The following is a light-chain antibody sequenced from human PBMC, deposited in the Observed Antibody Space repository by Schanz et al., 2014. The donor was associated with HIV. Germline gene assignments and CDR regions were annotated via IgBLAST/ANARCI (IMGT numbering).Light chain of an antibody. Sequence: EIVMTQSPVTLSVSPGERVTLSCRASRSVNSNLAWYQQKPGQAPRLLIYRASTRATGIPARFSGSGSGTELTLTISSLLSEDFAIYYCQQFNNWPPEGTFGQGTKVELK. J-gene: IGKJ1*01. V-gene: IGKV3-15*01. CDR2: RAS. CDR1: RSVNSN. CDR3: QQFNNWPPEGT.